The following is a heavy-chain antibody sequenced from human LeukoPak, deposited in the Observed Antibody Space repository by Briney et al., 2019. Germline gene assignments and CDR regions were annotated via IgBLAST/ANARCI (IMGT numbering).Heavy chain of an antibody. CDR1: GYSISSGYY. D-gene: IGHD5-24*01. CDR3: ARKMAFSGFDY. Sequence: SETLSLTCTVSGYSISSGYYWGWIRQPPGKGLEWIGSIYHSGSTYYNPSLKGRVTISVDTSKNQFSLKLSSVTAADTAVYYCARKMAFSGFDYWGQGTLSPSPQ. J-gene: IGHJ4*02. CDR2: IYHSGST. V-gene: IGHV4-38-2*02.